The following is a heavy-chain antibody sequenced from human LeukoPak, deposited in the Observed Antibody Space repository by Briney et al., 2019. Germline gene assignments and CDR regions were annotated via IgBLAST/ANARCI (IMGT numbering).Heavy chain of an antibody. CDR1: GFTFSSYA. CDR3: ARDQGGIEVTHFDY. Sequence: GGSLRLSCAASGFTFSSYAMHWVRQAPGEGLEWVAVISYDGSNKYYADSVKGRFTISRDNSKNTLYLQMNSLRAEDTAVYYCARDQGGIEVTHFDYWGQGTLVTVSS. J-gene: IGHJ4*02. V-gene: IGHV3-30-3*01. CDR2: ISYDGSNK. D-gene: IGHD3-22*01.